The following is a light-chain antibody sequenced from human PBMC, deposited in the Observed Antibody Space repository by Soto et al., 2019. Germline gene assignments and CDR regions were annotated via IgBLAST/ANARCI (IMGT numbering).Light chain of an antibody. CDR1: SRDVGSYNL. Sequence: QSALTQPASVSGSPGQSITISCTGTSRDVGSYNLVSWYQQYPGKAPKVMIYEVTKRPSGVSNRFSGSKSGNTASLTISGLQAEDEADYYCCSYAGSSTPYVFGTGTKLTVL. CDR3: CSYAGSSTPYV. CDR2: EVT. V-gene: IGLV2-23*02. J-gene: IGLJ1*01.